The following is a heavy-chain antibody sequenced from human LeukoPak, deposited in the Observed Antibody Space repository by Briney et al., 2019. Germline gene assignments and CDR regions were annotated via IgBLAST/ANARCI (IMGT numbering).Heavy chain of an antibody. CDR3: ARLGSYSDH. V-gene: IGHV4-4*09. D-gene: IGHD1-26*01. Sequence: PSETLSLTCSVSAGSISSYYWSWIRQPPGKGLEGIGYIHSSGSTHYNPSLKSRVTTSLHTSKNQFSLKLSSVTAADTAVYYCARLGSYSDHWGQGTLVTVSS. J-gene: IGHJ4*02. CDR1: AGSISSYY. CDR2: IHSSGST.